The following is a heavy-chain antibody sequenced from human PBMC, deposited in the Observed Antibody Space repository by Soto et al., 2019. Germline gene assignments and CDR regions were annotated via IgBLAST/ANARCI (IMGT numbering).Heavy chain of an antibody. J-gene: IGHJ6*02. CDR3: AKDSEYYYGSGSYYNPRDYYYGMDV. Sequence: GGSLRLSCAASGFTFSSYGMHWVRQAPGKGLEWVAVISYDGSNKYYADSVKGRFTTSRDNSKNTLYLQMNSLRAEDTAVYYCAKDSEYYYGSGSYYNPRDYYYGMDVWGQGTTVTVSS. CDR1: GFTFSSYG. CDR2: ISYDGSNK. V-gene: IGHV3-30*18. D-gene: IGHD3-10*01.